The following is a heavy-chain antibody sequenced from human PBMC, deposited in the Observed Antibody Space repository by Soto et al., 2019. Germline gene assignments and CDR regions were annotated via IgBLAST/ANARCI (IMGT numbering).Heavy chain of an antibody. J-gene: IGHJ4*02. V-gene: IGHV3-7*05. Sequence: EVQLVESGGGLVQPGGSLRLSCAASGFTFSSYWMSWVRQAPGKGLEWVANIKQDETEKHYVDSVKGRFTISRVNAKNSLFLQMNSLRAEDTAVYYCARPSGYCSGGSCFPFDCWGQGTLVTVSS. D-gene: IGHD2-15*01. CDR3: ARPSGYCSGGSCFPFDC. CDR1: GFTFSSYW. CDR2: IKQDETEK.